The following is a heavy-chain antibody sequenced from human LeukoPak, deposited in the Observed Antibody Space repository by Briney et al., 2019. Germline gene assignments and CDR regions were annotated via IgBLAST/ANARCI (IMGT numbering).Heavy chain of an antibody. CDR3: AKPPEVGATVAYFDY. D-gene: IGHD1-26*01. V-gene: IGHV3-30*18. Sequence: PGGSLRLSCAASGFTFSGYGMHWVRQAPGKGLEWVALISFDGSNQYYADSVKGRFTISRDNSKNTLHLQMSSLRAEDTAVYYCAKPPEVGATVAYFDYWGQGTLVTVSS. CDR2: ISFDGSNQ. J-gene: IGHJ4*02. CDR1: GFTFSGYG.